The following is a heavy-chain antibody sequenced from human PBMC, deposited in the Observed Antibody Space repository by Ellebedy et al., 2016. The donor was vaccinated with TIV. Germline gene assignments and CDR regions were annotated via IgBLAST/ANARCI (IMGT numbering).Heavy chain of an antibody. CDR2: INPSDDNT. V-gene: IGHV1-46*04. CDR3: ATGAGRRTDY. Sequence: AASVKVSCKASEFLFTDFYIHWVRQAPGQGLEWMGIINPSDDNTNYAQKLQGRLSMTGDTSTRTVSMELSSLRSEDTAVYYCATGAGRRTDYWGQGTLVTVSS. CDR1: EFLFTDFY. J-gene: IGHJ4*02. D-gene: IGHD6-19*01.